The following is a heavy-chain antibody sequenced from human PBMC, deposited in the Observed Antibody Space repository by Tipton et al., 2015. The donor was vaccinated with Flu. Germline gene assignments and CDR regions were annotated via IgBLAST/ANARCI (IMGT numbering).Heavy chain of an antibody. J-gene: IGHJ4*02. CDR1: GFTVSNNY. D-gene: IGHD2-15*01. Sequence: QLVQSGGGLIQPGGSLRLSCAASGFTVSNNYMSWVRQAPGKGLEWVSVLYSGGSTYYADSVKGRFTVSRDSSKNTLYLHMNSLRADDTAVYYCCGKAFGCDWAYYDYRVQGSLVTVSS. CDR3: CGKAFGCDWAYYDY. V-gene: IGHV3-53*01. CDR2: LYSGGST.